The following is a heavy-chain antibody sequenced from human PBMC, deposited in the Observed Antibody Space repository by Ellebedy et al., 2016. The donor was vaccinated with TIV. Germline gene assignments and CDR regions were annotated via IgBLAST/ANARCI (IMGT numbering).Heavy chain of an antibody. J-gene: IGHJ4*02. CDR2: TYYRSKWYY. CDR3: ARYNSGWKIFDY. V-gene: IGHV6-1*01. CDR1: GDSVSSNSPT. D-gene: IGHD6-19*01. Sequence: SCAISGDSVSSNSPTWNWIRQSPSRGLEWLGRTYYRSKWYYEYAVSVYSRITINPDTSKSQFSLQLNSVTPEDTAVYYCARYNSGWKIFDYWGQGTLVTVSS.